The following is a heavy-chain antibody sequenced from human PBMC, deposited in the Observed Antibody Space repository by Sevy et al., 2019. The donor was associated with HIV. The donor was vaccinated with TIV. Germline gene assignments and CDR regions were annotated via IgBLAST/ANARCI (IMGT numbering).Heavy chain of an antibody. CDR1: GFTLNTHA. CDR3: AKALNPALESMIEVIFRSLKGFDV. J-gene: IGHJ3*01. CDR2: ISGIGSST. Sequence: GGSLRLSCAASGFTLNTHAMNWVRQAPGKGLEWVSVISGIGSSTYYADSVKGRFTISRDNSKNTLYLQMNSLRAEDAAVYYCAKALNPALESMIEVIFRSLKGFDVWGQGTMVTVSS. V-gene: IGHV3-23*01. D-gene: IGHD3-22*01.